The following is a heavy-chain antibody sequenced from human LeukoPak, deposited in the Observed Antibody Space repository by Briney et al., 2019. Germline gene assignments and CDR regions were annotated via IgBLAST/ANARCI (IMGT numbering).Heavy chain of an antibody. V-gene: IGHV3-53*01. J-gene: IGHJ4*02. Sequence: GGSLRLSCAASGFTVSRNYMHWVRQAPGKGLEWLSVIYAVGATYSAASVQDRFTISRDNYKNTVFLQLSSLRVEDTAVYFCAGADGDYPAGSFPYWGQGTLVTVSS. CDR1: GFTVSRNY. D-gene: IGHD4-17*01. CDR3: AGADGDYPAGSFPY. CDR2: IYAVGAT.